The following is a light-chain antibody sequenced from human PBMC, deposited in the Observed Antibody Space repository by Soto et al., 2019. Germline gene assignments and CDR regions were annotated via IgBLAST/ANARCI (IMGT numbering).Light chain of an antibody. CDR1: QSVSNY. CDR3: QQRSNWPSLT. J-gene: IGKJ4*01. CDR2: DAS. Sequence: EIVLTQFPGTLPLSPGERATLSCRASQSVSNYLAWYQQKSGQPPRLVIYDASNRATGIPARFSGSGSGTDFNLTISSLEPEDFAVYYCQQRSNWPSLTFGGGTKLEIK. V-gene: IGKV3-11*01.